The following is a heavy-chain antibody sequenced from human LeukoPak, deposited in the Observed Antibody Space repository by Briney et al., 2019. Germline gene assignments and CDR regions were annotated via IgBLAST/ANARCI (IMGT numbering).Heavy chain of an antibody. CDR1: GYTFTGYY. CDR2: NNPNSGGT. Sequence: ASVKVSCKASGYTFTGYYMHWVRQAPGQGLEWMGWNNPNSGGTNYAQKFQGRVTMTRDTSISTAYMELSRLRSDDTAVYYCARSIAAYYYYYMDVWGKGTTVTVSS. V-gene: IGHV1-2*02. J-gene: IGHJ6*03. D-gene: IGHD6-6*01. CDR3: ARSIAAYYYYYMDV.